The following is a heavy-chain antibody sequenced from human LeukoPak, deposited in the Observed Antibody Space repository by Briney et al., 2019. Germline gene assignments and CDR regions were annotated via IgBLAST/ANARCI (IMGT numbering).Heavy chain of an antibody. CDR1: GGSISSSSYY. V-gene: IGHV4-39*01. CDR2: IYYSGST. CDR3: AVVGPDYYDSSGYPDY. Sequence: SETLSLTCTVSGGSISSSSYYWGWIRQPPGKGLEWIGTIYYSGSTYYNPFLKSRVTISVDTSKNQFSLKLSSVTAADTAVYYCAVVGPDYYDSSGYPDYWGQGTLVTVSS. J-gene: IGHJ4*02. D-gene: IGHD3-22*01.